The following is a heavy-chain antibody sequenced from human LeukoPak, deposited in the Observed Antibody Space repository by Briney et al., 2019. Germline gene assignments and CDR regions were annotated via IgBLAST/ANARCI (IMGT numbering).Heavy chain of an antibody. J-gene: IGHJ6*02. CDR1: GVSISSSSYY. CDR3: ARAYCSSTSCYPSVYYGMDV. V-gene: IGHV4-39*01. D-gene: IGHD2-2*01. Sequence: SETLSLTCTVSGVSISSSSYYWGWIRQPPGKGLEWIGSIYYSGSTYYNPSLKSRVTISVDTSKNQFSLKLSSVTAADTAVYYCARAYCSSTSCYPSVYYGMDVWGQGTTVAVSS. CDR2: IYYSGST.